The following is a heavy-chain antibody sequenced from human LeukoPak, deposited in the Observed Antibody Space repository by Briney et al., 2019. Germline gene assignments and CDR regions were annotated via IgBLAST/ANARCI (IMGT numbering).Heavy chain of an antibody. Sequence: GGSLRLSCAASGFTFSSYWMHWVRQAPGKGLVLVSRINGDGSSTSYADSVKGRFTISRDNAKNTLYLQMNSLRAEDTAVYYCASLYSSSQFDYWGQGTLVAVSS. CDR3: ASLYSSSQFDY. CDR2: INGDGSST. V-gene: IGHV3-74*01. J-gene: IGHJ4*02. CDR1: GFTFSSYW. D-gene: IGHD6-13*01.